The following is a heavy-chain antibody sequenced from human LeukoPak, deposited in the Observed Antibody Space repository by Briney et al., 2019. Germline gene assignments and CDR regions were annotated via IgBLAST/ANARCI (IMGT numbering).Heavy chain of an antibody. CDR1: GFTFDDYT. CDR3: AKAYSGSYSLGVDY. J-gene: IGHJ4*02. V-gene: IGHV3-43*01. D-gene: IGHD1-26*01. Sequence: PGGSLRLSCAASGFTFDDYTMHWGRQAPGKGLEWVSLISWDGTRTYYADSVKGRFTISRDNSKNTLYLQMNSLRAEDTAVYYCAKAYSGSYSLGVDYWGQGTLVTVSS. CDR2: ISWDGTRT.